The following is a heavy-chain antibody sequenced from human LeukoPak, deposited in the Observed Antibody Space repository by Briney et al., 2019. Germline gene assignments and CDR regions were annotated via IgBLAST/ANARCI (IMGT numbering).Heavy chain of an antibody. CDR2: ISGSGTNT. CDR1: GFTFSSYA. J-gene: IGHJ4*02. Sequence: GGSLRLSCAASGFTFSSYAMNWVRQAPGKGLEWVSGISGSGTNTYYTDSVKGRFTISRDNAKKSLILQMNSLRADDTAVYYCARDYAGDTSGLVLDYWGQGTLVTVSS. D-gene: IGHD3-22*01. CDR3: ARDYAGDTSGLVLDY. V-gene: IGHV3-21*04.